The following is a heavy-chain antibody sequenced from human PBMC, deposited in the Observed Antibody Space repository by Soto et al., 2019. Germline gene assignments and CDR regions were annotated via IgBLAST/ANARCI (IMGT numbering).Heavy chain of an antibody. CDR3: ARDDRTYYDFWSGRNDYYYYGMDV. V-gene: IGHV1-46*01. J-gene: IGHJ6*02. Sequence: ASVKVSCKASGYTFTDYYIHWVRQAPGQGHEWKGIVNPSGGRTTYAQKFQGRVTITADESTSTAYMELSSLRSEDTAVYYCARDDRTYYDFWSGRNDYYYYGMDVWGQGTTVTVSS. CDR2: VNPSGGRT. D-gene: IGHD3-3*01. CDR1: GYTFTDYY.